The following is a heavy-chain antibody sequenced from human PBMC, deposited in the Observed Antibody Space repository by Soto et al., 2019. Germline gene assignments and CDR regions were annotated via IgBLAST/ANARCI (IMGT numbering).Heavy chain of an antibody. Sequence: SETLSLTCTVSGGSISSSSYLWGWIRQPPGKGLEWIGYIYYSGSTNYNPSLKSRVTISVDTSKNQFSLKLSSVTAADTAVYYCARKTFYYDSSGYTNWFDPWGQGTLVTVSS. J-gene: IGHJ5*02. V-gene: IGHV4-61*05. D-gene: IGHD3-22*01. CDR2: IYYSGST. CDR1: GGSISSSSYL. CDR3: ARKTFYYDSSGYTNWFDP.